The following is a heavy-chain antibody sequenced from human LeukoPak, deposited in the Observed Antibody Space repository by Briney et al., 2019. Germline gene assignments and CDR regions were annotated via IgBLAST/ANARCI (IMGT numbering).Heavy chain of an antibody. CDR3: ARAYGYYDTKGGAFDI. Sequence: ASVKVSCKASGYTFTSYYMHWVRQAPGQGLEWMGIINPSGGSTSYAQKFQGRVTMTRDMSTSTVYMELSSLRSEDTAVYYCARAYGYYDTKGGAFDIWGQGTMVTVSS. CDR2: INPSGGST. D-gene: IGHD3-22*01. V-gene: IGHV1-46*01. J-gene: IGHJ3*02. CDR1: GYTFTSYY.